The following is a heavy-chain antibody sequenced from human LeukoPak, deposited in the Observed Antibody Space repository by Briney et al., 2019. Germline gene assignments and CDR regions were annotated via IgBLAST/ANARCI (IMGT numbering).Heavy chain of an antibody. CDR1: GFTFSSYA. Sequence: GSLSLSCAASGFTFSSYAMSWVRQAPGKGLEWVSAISGSGGSTYYADSVKGRFTISRDNSKNTLYLQMNSLRAEDTAIYYCAKTSSGWYPFDYWGQGTLVTVSS. D-gene: IGHD6-19*01. CDR2: ISGSGGST. CDR3: AKTSSGWYPFDY. J-gene: IGHJ4*02. V-gene: IGHV3-23*01.